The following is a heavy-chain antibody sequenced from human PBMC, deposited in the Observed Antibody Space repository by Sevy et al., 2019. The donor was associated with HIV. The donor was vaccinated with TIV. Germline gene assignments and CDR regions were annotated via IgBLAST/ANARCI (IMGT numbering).Heavy chain of an antibody. CDR2: ISSSGDTI. Sequence: GGSLRLSCAASGFTFSTYSLNWVRQAPGKGLEWLSYISSSGDTIYTDSVRGRFTISRDNAKSSLYLQMDSLRAEDTAVYYCARNGGYADYGMDVWGQRATVTVSS. CDR3: ARNGGYADYGMDV. V-gene: IGHV3-48*01. J-gene: IGHJ6*02. CDR1: GFTFSTYS. D-gene: IGHD5-12*01.